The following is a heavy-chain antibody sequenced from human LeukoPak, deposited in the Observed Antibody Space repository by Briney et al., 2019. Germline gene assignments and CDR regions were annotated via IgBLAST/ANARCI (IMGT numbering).Heavy chain of an antibody. D-gene: IGHD4-23*01. CDR1: GFTFSSYA. V-gene: IGHV3-23*01. Sequence: GGSLRLSCAASGFTFSSYAMSWVRQSPGKGLEWVSAISGSGGSTYYADSVKGRFTISRDNSKNTLYLQMNSLRAEDTAVYYCAKSPHRWQRTYDAFDIWGQGTMVTVSS. J-gene: IGHJ3*02. CDR3: AKSPHRWQRTYDAFDI. CDR2: ISGSGGST.